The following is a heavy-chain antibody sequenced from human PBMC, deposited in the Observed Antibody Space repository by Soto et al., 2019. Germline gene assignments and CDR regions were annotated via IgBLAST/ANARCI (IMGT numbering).Heavy chain of an antibody. D-gene: IGHD5-18*01. CDR1: GGTFSSYA. Sequence: GASVKVSCKASGGTFSSYAISWVRQAPGQGLEWMGGIIPIFGTANYAQKFQGRVTITADESTSTAYMELSSLRSEDTAVYYCARSIGYGLREQPNRVHYYFDYWGQGTLVTVSS. CDR3: ARSIGYGLREQPNRVHYYFDY. CDR2: IIPIFGTA. J-gene: IGHJ4*02. V-gene: IGHV1-69*13.